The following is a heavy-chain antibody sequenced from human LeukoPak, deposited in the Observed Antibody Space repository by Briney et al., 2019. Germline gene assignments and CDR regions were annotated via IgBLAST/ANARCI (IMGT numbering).Heavy chain of an antibody. Sequence: PSETLSLTCAVYGGSFSGYYWSWIRQPPGKGREWIGEINHSGSTNYNPSLKSRVTISVDTSKNQFSLKLSSVTAADTAVYYCARGGPGYYYYYMDVWGKGTTVTVSS. J-gene: IGHJ6*03. CDR2: INHSGST. V-gene: IGHV4-34*01. CDR1: GGSFSGYY. CDR3: ARGGPGYYYYYMDV.